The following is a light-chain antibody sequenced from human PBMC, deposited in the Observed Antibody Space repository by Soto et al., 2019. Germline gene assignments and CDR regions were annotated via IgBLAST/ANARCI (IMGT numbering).Light chain of an antibody. CDR2: EVS. V-gene: IGLV2-14*01. Sequence: QSALTQTASVSGSPGQSITISCTGSSRAIGAYNYVSWFQQYPGKAPKLIISEVSNRPSGVSDRFSGSKSGTAAFLTISGRQTADAADYFCFPFTTDWCQVFGTGTLGTVL. CDR3: FPFTTDWCQV. CDR1: SRAIGAYNY. J-gene: IGLJ1*01.